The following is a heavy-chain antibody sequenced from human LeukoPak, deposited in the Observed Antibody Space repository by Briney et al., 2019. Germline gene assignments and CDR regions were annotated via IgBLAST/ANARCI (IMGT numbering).Heavy chain of an antibody. V-gene: IGHV1-2*02. Sequence: GASVKVSCKASGYTFTAYHIHWVRQAPGQGLEWMGWTNTNNGGTNYAQKFQGSVTMTRDTSISTAYMELSRLRSDDTAMYYCARDYYDSSGHRFDYWGQGTLVTVSS. CDR2: TNTNNGGT. CDR3: ARDYYDSSGHRFDY. D-gene: IGHD3-22*01. CDR1: GYTFTAYH. J-gene: IGHJ4*02.